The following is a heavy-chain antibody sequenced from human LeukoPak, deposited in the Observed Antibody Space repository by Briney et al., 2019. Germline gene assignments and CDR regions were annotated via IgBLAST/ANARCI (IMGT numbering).Heavy chain of an antibody. D-gene: IGHD6-13*01. Sequence: SETLSLTCTVSGGSISSYYWSWIRQPPGKGLEWIGYIYYSGSTNYNPSLKSRVTIPVDTSKNQFSLKLSSVTAADTAVYYCARVVSSSWYRTIDYWGQGTLVTVSS. V-gene: IGHV4-59*01. CDR1: GGSISSYY. J-gene: IGHJ4*02. CDR3: ARVVSSSWYRTIDY. CDR2: IYYSGST.